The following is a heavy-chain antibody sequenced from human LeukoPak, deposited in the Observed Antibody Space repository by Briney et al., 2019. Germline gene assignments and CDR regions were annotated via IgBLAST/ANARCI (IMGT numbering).Heavy chain of an antibody. J-gene: IGHJ4*02. D-gene: IGHD5-12*01. CDR1: GFTFSSYG. Sequence: GSLRLSCAASGFTFSSYGMHWVRQAPGKGLEWVAFIRYDGSNKYYADSVKGRFTISRDNSKNTLYLQMNSLRTEDTAVYYCAKDGRGYSGYDCYYSDYWGQGTLVTVSS. CDR3: AKDGRGYSGYDCYYSDY. V-gene: IGHV3-30*02. CDR2: IRYDGSNK.